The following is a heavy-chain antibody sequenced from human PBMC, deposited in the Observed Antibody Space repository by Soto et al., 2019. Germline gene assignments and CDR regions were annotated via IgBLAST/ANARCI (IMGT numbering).Heavy chain of an antibody. V-gene: IGHV3-48*02. J-gene: IGHJ4*02. CDR3: ARDRSTIYGVVTPIDY. D-gene: IGHD3-3*01. CDR1: GFTFSRYS. Sequence: QSWGSLRLSCALSGFTFSRYSMNWVRQAPGKGLEWISYISSGGDTIYYADSVRGRFTVSRDNTKNSLYLQMDSLRDEDTAVYYCARDRSTIYGVVTPIDYWGQGTLVTVSS. CDR2: ISSGGDTI.